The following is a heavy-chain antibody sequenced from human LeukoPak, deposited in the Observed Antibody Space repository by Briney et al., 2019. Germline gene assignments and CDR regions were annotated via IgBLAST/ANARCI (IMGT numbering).Heavy chain of an antibody. J-gene: IGHJ4*02. D-gene: IGHD6-6*01. V-gene: IGHV3-30*02. CDR3: AKSSSIAARPAPFDY. Sequence: GGSLRLSCAAPGFTFSSYGMHWVRQAPGKGLEWVAFIRYDGSNKYYADSVKGRFTISRDNSKNTLYLQMNSLRAEDTAVYYCAKSSSIAARPAPFDYWGQGTLVTVSS. CDR1: GFTFSSYG. CDR2: IRYDGSNK.